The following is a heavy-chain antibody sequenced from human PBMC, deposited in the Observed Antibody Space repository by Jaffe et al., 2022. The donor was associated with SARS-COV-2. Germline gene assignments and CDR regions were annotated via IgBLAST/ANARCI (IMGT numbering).Heavy chain of an antibody. J-gene: IGHJ4*02. CDR1: GGSISSNNW. CDR2: VYHSGNS. CDR3: ARIWWDSSGYYHHK. D-gene: IGHD3-22*01. Sequence: QVQLQESGPGLVKPSGTLSVTCDVSGGSISSNNWWSWVRQPPGKGLEWIGEVYHSGNSNYNPSLKSRVTISVDKSKNQFSLNLNSVTAADTAVYYCARIWWDSSGYYHHKWGQGTLVTVSS. V-gene: IGHV4-4*02.